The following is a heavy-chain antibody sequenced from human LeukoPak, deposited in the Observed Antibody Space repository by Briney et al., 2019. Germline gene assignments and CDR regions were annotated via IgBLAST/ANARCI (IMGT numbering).Heavy chain of an antibody. Sequence: PGGSPRPSCAASGFTFSNAWMSWVGQAPGKGLEWGGRMKSKTDGGTTDYAAPVKGRFTVSRDDSKNTLYLQMNSLKTEDTAAYYCTTDSQGYDSSGYYPDYWGQGTLVTVSS. D-gene: IGHD3-22*01. J-gene: IGHJ4*02. CDR1: GFTFSNAW. V-gene: IGHV3-15*01. CDR3: TTDSQGYDSSGYYPDY. CDR2: MKSKTDGGTT.